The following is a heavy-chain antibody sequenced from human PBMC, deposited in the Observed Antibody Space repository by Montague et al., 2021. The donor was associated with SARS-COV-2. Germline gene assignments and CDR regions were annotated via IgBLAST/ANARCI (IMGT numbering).Heavy chain of an antibody. CDR2: IFGSGAGT. D-gene: IGHD6-25*01. J-gene: IGHJ2*01. CDR3: AKQPGAGAIVYWYFDL. CDR1: RFAFNNFA. Sequence: SLRLSCAASRFAFNNFAMTWVRQPPGKGLEWVSSIFGSGAGTYYADSVKGRFTISRDNSRNTLYLQMNSLRAEDTAKYYCAKQPGAGAIVYWYFDLWGRGTVVSVSS. V-gene: IGHV3-23*01.